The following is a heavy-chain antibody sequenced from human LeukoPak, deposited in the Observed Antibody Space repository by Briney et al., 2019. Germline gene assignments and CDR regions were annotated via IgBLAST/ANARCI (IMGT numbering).Heavy chain of an antibody. D-gene: IGHD2-15*01. V-gene: IGHV1-18*01. CDR2: ISAYNGNT. CDR3: ARVPSGGPFDH. CDR1: GYSFTSYG. J-gene: IGHJ4*02. Sequence: GASVKVSCKASGYSFTSYGISWVRQAPGQGLEWMGWISAYNGNTNYAQRLQGRVTMTTDTSTSTAYMELRSLTSDDTAVYYCARVPSGGPFDHWGQGTLVTVSS.